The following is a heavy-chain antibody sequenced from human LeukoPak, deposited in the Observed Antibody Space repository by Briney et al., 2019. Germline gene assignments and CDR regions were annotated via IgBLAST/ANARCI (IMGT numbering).Heavy chain of an antibody. CDR3: ARLIWFGEFAPTYYFDY. CDR1: GGSISSSSYY. Sequence: KASETLSLTCTVSGGSISSSSYYWGWIRQPPGKGLEWIGSIYYSGSTYYNPSLKSRVTISVDTSKNQFSLKLSSVTAADTAVYYCARLIWFGEFAPTYYFDYWGQGTLVTVSS. J-gene: IGHJ4*02. D-gene: IGHD3-10*01. CDR2: IYYSGST. V-gene: IGHV4-39*01.